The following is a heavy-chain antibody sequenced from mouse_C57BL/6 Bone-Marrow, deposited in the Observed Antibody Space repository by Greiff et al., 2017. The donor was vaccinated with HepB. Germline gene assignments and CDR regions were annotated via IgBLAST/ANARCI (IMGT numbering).Heavy chain of an antibody. CDR1: GYTFTSYW. J-gene: IGHJ4*01. CDR2: IHPNSGST. V-gene: IGHV1-64*01. Sequence: VQLQQPGAEQVKPGASVKLSCKASGYTFTSYWMHWVKQRPGQGLEWIGMIHPNSGSTNYNEKFKSKATLTVDKSSSTAYMQLSSLTSEDSAVYYCARKTTTVVAPYYYAMDYWGQGTSVTVSS. D-gene: IGHD1-1*01. CDR3: ARKTTTVVAPYYYAMDY.